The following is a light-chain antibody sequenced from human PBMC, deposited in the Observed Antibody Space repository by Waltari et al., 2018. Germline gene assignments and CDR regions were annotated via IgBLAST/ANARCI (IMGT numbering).Light chain of an antibody. Sequence: EIVLTQSPGTLSLSPGDRATLSCRASQSVSSSYLAWYQQKPGQAPRLLIYGASSRATGIPERFSGSGSGTDFTLTISRLEPEDFAVYYCQQHGSSPRTFGQGTKLDIK. CDR3: QQHGSSPRT. CDR2: GAS. V-gene: IGKV3-20*01. J-gene: IGKJ2*01. CDR1: QSVSSSY.